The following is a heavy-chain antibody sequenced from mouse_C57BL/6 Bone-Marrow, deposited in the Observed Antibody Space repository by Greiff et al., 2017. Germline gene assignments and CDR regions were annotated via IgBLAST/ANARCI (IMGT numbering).Heavy chain of an antibody. V-gene: IGHV1-74*01. J-gene: IGHJ4*01. D-gene: IGHD3-3*01. CDR2: FHPSDSDT. CDR3: AMRRFLGRAMDY. Sequence: QVQLQQPGAELVKPGASVKVSCKASGYTFTSYWMHWVKQRPGQGLEWIGRFHPSDSDTNYNQKFKGKATLTVDKSSSTAYMQLSSLTSEDSAVYYCAMRRFLGRAMDYWGQGTSVTVSS. CDR1: GYTFTSYW.